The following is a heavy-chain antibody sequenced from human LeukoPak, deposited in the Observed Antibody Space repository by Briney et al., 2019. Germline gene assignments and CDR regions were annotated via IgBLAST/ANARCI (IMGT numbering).Heavy chain of an antibody. Sequence: GGSLRLSCAASGFTFSSYWMSWVRQAPGKGLEWVANIKQEGSEKYYVDSVKGRFTISRDNAKNTLYLQMDSLRAEDTAIYYCAKIPSATESFDYWGQGTLVTVSS. V-gene: IGHV3-7*01. CDR1: GFTFSSYW. J-gene: IGHJ4*02. D-gene: IGHD5-12*01. CDR3: AKIPSATESFDY. CDR2: IKQEGSEK.